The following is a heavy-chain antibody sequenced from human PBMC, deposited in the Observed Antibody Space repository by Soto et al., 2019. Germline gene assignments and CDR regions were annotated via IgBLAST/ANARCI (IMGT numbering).Heavy chain of an antibody. D-gene: IGHD3-10*01. CDR3: AKRRPRDRGSMDV. V-gene: IGHV3-73*01. Sequence: GGSLRLSCAASGFTFGASALQWVRQASGKGLEWLGRIGSKGETYATAYAASVKGRFTISRDNARNSLYLQMNSLRAEDTAVYYCAKRRPRDRGSMDVWGQGTTVTVSS. J-gene: IGHJ6*02. CDR1: GFTFGASA. CDR2: IGSKGETYAT.